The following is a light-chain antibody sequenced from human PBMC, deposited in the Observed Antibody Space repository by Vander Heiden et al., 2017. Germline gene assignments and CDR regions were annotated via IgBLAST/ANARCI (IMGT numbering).Light chain of an antibody. V-gene: IGKV3-20*01. J-gene: IGKJ4*01. CDR1: HSGSSSY. CDR3: QQYGSSPLT. CDR2: GAS. Sequence: EIVLTQSPGTLSLSPGERATLSCRASHSGSSSYLAWYQQKPGQAPRLLIYGASSRATGIPDRFSGSGSGTDFTLTISRLEPEDFAVYYCQQYGSSPLTFGGGTKVDIK.